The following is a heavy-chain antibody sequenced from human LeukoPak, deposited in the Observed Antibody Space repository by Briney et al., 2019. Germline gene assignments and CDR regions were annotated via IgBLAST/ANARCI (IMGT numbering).Heavy chain of an antibody. CDR1: GFTFSSYA. Sequence: GGSLRLSCAASGFTFSSYAMHWVRQAPGKGLEWVAVISYDGSNKYYADSVKGRFTISRDNSKNTLYLQMNSLRAEDTAVYYCARGQYSGSCFDNWGQGSLVTVSS. CDR2: ISYDGSNK. J-gene: IGHJ4*02. V-gene: IGHV3-30-3*01. D-gene: IGHD1-26*01. CDR3: ARGQYSGSCFDN.